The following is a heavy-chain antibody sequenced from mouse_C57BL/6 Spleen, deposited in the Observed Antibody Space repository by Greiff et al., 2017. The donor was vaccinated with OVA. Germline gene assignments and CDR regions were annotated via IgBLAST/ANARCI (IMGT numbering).Heavy chain of an antibody. D-gene: IGHD2-4*01. V-gene: IGHV2-5*01. CDR3: ANYDYEEGAMDY. Sequence: VKLMESGPGLVQPSQSLSITCTVSGFSLTSYGVHWVRQSPGKGLEWLGVIWRGGSTDYNAAFMSRLSITKDNSKSQVFFKMNSLQADDTAIYYCANYDYEEGAMDYWGQGTSVTVSS. CDR1: GFSLTSYG. CDR2: IWRGGST. J-gene: IGHJ4*01.